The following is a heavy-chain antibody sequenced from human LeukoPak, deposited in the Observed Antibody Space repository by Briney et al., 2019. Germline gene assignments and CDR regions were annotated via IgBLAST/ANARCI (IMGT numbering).Heavy chain of an antibody. CDR2: IWYDGSNK. CDR3: ARGYSSGSRWLDY. CDR1: GFTFSSYG. Sequence: PRRSLRLSCAASGFTFSSYGMHWVRQAPGKGLEWVAVIWYDGSNKYYADSVKGRFTISRDNSKNTLYLQMNSLRAEDTAVYYCARGYSSGSRWLDYWGQGTLVTVSS. V-gene: IGHV3-33*01. D-gene: IGHD3-22*01. J-gene: IGHJ4*02.